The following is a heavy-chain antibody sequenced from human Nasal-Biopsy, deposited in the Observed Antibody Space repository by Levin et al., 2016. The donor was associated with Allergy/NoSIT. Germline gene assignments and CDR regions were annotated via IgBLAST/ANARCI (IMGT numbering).Heavy chain of an antibody. D-gene: IGHD3-16*01. CDR1: GFTFSSSA. CDR2: ISVGGDST. Sequence: GESLKISCAASGFTFSSSAMSWVRQAPGKGLEWVSGISVGGDSTYYADSVKGRFTISRDNSKNMVYLQMNSLRAEETALYYCAKGGSFDGWGQGTMVTVSS. V-gene: IGHV3-23*01. J-gene: IGHJ3*01. CDR3: AKGGSFDG.